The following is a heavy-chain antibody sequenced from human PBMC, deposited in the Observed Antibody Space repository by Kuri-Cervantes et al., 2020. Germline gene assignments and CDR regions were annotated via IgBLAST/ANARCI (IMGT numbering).Heavy chain of an antibody. CDR1: EFTVNSSY. Sequence: GGSLRLSCAASEFTVNSSYMSWVRQAPGKGLEWVSVIFGGGRTHYADSVKGRFTISRDHSKHTLHLQMNSLRVEDTAVYYCAKLGWGYWGHGTLVTVSS. CDR2: IFGGGRT. D-gene: IGHD6-13*01. CDR3: AKLGWGY. V-gene: IGHV3-53*01. J-gene: IGHJ4*01.